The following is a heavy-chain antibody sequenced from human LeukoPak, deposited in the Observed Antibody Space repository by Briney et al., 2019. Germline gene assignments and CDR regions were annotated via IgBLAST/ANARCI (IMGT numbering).Heavy chain of an antibody. CDR1: GASISSGGYY. D-gene: IGHD2-2*01. J-gene: IGHJ5*02. CDR2: IYYSGST. CDR3: ARDQQYCSSTSCYDWFDP. V-gene: IGHV4-31*03. Sequence: LSLTCTVSGASISSGGYYWTWIRQHPGKGLEWIGYIYYSGSTYYNPSLKSRVTISVDTSKNQFSLKLSSVTAADTAVYYCARDQQYCSSTSCYDWFDPWGQGTLVTVSS.